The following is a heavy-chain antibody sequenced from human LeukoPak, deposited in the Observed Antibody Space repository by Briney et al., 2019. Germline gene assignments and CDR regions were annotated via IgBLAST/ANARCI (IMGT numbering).Heavy chain of an antibody. CDR1: GGSVSSTSYY. CDR2: IYYSGTT. Sequence: SETQSLTCTVSGGSVSSTSYYWAWIRQPPGKGLEWIGSIYYSGTTHYNPSLKSRVTISVDTSKNQVSLNLKSMTAADTAVYYCSGGYYFDYWGQGTLVTVSS. V-gene: IGHV4-39*07. J-gene: IGHJ4*02. D-gene: IGHD3-16*01. CDR3: SGGYYFDY.